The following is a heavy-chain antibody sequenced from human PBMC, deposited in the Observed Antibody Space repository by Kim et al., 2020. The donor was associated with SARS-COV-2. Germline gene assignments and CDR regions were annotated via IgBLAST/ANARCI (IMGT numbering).Heavy chain of an antibody. Sequence: NPSLKSRVTISLDTSQNQFSLKLSSVTAADTAVYYCASIDYDILTGRPDYWGQGTLVTVSS. D-gene: IGHD3-9*01. J-gene: IGHJ4*02. V-gene: IGHV4-39*01. CDR3: ASIDYDILTGRPDY.